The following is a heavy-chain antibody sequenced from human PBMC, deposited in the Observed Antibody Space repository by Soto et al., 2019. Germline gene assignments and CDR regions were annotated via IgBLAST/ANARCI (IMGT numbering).Heavy chain of an antibody. Sequence: QVQLVQSGTEVKKPGASVKVSCKASGYTSTSYGISWVRQAPGQGLEWMGWISAYNGNTNYAQKLQGRVTMTTDTSTSKAYMELRSLISDDTAVYSCARDWAAAGPFDYWGQGTLVTVSS. V-gene: IGHV1-18*01. D-gene: IGHD6-13*01. J-gene: IGHJ4*02. CDR1: GYTSTSYG. CDR2: ISAYNGNT. CDR3: ARDWAAAGPFDY.